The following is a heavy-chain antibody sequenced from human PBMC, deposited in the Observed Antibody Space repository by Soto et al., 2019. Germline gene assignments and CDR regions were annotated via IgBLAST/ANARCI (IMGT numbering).Heavy chain of an antibody. CDR1: GGSISSSNW. Sequence: SETLSLTCAVSGGSISSSNWWSWVRQPPGKGLGWIGEIYHSGSTNYNPSLKSRVTISVDKSKNQFSLKLSSVTAADTAVYYCARRGKRVAAAGTEYFQHWGQGTLVTVSS. V-gene: IGHV4-4*02. D-gene: IGHD6-13*01. CDR2: IYHSGST. J-gene: IGHJ1*01. CDR3: ARRGKRVAAAGTEYFQH.